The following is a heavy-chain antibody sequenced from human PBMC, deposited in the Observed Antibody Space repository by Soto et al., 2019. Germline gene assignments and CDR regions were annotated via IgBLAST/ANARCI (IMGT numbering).Heavy chain of an antibody. J-gene: IGHJ3*02. CDR2: ISYDGSNK. CDR3: AKDLMSAFDI. CDR1: GFTFSSYG. Sequence: QPGGSLRLSCAASGFTFSSYGMHWVRQAPGKGLEWVAVISYDGSNKYYADSVKGRFTISRDNSKNTLYLQMNSLRAEDTAVYYCAKDLMSAFDIWGQGTMVTVSS. V-gene: IGHV3-30*18.